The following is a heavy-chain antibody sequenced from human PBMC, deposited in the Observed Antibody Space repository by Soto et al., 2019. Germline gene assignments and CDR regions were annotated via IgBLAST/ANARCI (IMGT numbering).Heavy chain of an antibody. CDR1: GGSTSSGGYY. CDR3: ARDAALKGFDP. D-gene: IGHD2-15*01. Sequence: QVQLQESGPRLVKPSQTLSLTCTVSGGSTSSGGYYWSWIRQYPGKGLEWIGFVYYSGSTYYNPSLTSRVIISVDTSKKQFSLKLSSVTAADTAVYYCARDAALKGFDPWGQGTLVTVSS. CDR2: VYYSGST. V-gene: IGHV4-31*03. J-gene: IGHJ5*02.